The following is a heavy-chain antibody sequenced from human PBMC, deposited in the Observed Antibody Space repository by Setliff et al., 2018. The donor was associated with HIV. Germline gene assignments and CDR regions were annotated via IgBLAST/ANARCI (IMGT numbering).Heavy chain of an antibody. D-gene: IGHD6-13*01. Sequence: GGSLRLSCVASGLTFNRYWMSWVRQVPGKGLEWVSNTKYDGSESYYVDSVKGRFTISRDNAKNSLYLQMNSLRAEDTAVYYCARDLVWAYSSRWYDAFDIWGQGTMVTVSS. J-gene: IGHJ3*02. CDR1: GLTFNRYW. CDR2: TKYDGSES. V-gene: IGHV3-7*03. CDR3: ARDLVWAYSSRWYDAFDI.